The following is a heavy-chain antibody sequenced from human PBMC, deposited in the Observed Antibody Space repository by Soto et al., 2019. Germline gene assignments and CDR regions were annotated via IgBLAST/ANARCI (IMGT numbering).Heavy chain of an antibody. CDR1: GGTFSSYA. D-gene: IGHD3-3*01. J-gene: IGHJ6*02. Sequence: SEKVSCKASGGTFSSYAISWVRQAPGQGLELMGGIIPIFGTANYAQKYQGRVTITADESTSTAYMELSSLSSEDTAVYYCARDGRLRFLEWLTSTYYYYGMDVWGQGTTVTVSS. V-gene: IGHV1-69*13. CDR2: IIPIFGTA. CDR3: ARDGRLRFLEWLTSTYYYYGMDV.